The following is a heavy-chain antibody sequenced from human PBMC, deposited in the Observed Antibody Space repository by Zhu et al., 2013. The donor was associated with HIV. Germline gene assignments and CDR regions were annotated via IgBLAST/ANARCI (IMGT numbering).Heavy chain of an antibody. Sequence: QVQLVQSGAEVKKPGSSVKVSCKASGGTFSSYAISWVRQAPGQGLEWMGGIIPIFGTANYAQKFQGRVTITADESTSTAYMELSSLRSEDTAVYYCAREGYYYDSSGYSRVVDYWGQGILVTVSS. CDR3: AREGYYYDSSGYSRVVDY. CDR2: IIPIFGTA. J-gene: IGHJ4*02. V-gene: IGHV1-69*01. D-gene: IGHD3-22*01. CDR1: GGTFSSYA.